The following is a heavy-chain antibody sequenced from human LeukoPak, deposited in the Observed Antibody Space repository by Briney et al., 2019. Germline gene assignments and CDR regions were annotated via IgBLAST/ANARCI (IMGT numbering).Heavy chain of an antibody. V-gene: IGHV4-59*01. D-gene: IGHD3-16*01. CDR3: ARDTRGERKYAFDI. Sequence: PSETLSLTCTVSGGSISSYYWSWIRQPPGKGLEWIGCIYYSGSTNYNPSLKSRVTISVDTSKNQFSLKLSSVTAADTAVYYCARDTRGERKYAFDIWGQGTMVTVSS. CDR1: GGSISSYY. CDR2: IYYSGST. J-gene: IGHJ3*02.